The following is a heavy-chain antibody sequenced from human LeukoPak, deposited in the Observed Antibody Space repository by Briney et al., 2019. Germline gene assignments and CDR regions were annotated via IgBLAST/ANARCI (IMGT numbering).Heavy chain of an antibody. J-gene: IGHJ4*02. Sequence: GASVKVSCKTSGYTFTGNYIHWLRQAPGQGLEWMRWINPDSGDTSYAQKFQGRVTMTRDTSISTAYMELNSLRSDDTAVYYCARDLRRGWSRDGYIPFDSWGQGTLVTVSS. CDR1: GYTFTGNY. CDR2: INPDSGDT. D-gene: IGHD5-24*01. CDR3: ARDLRRGWSRDGYIPFDS. V-gene: IGHV1-2*02.